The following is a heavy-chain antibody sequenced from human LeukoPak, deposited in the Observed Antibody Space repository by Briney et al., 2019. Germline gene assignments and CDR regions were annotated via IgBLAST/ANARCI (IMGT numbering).Heavy chain of an antibody. CDR1: GFTFSSYA. Sequence: SGGSLRLSCAASGFTFSSYAMSWVRQAPGKGLEWVSAISGSGGSTYYADSVKGRFTISRDNSKNTLYLQMNSLRAEDTAVYYCAKELTPWTARSGYDDWGQGTLVTVSS. CDR2: ISGSGGST. CDR3: AKELTPWTARSGYDD. J-gene: IGHJ4*02. V-gene: IGHV3-23*01. D-gene: IGHD3-22*01.